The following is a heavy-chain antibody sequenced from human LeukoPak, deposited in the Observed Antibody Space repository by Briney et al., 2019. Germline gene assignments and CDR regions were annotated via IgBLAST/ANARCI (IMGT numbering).Heavy chain of an antibody. D-gene: IGHD2-2*01. CDR2: ISYDGSNK. J-gene: IGHJ3*02. CDR3: VSALLGKYQLLYAFDI. V-gene: IGHV3-30-3*01. CDR1: GFTFSGYA. Sequence: GGSLRLSCAASGFTFSGYAMHWVRQAPGKGLEWVAVISYDGSNKYYADSVKGRFTISRDNSKNTLYLQMDSLRAEDTAVYYCVSALLGKYQLLYAFDIWGQGTMVTVSS.